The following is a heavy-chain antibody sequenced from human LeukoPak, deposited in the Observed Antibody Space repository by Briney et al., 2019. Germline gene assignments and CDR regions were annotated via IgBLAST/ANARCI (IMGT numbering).Heavy chain of an antibody. CDR2: IRYDGSNK. CDR3: AKDRGVVVPLDY. Sequence: AGGSLRLSCAASGFTFSSYGMHWVRQAPGKGLEWVAFIRYDGSNKYYADSVKGRFTISRDNSKNTLYLQMNSLRAEDTAVYYCAKDRGVVVPLDYWGQGTLVTVSS. D-gene: IGHD2-2*01. CDR1: GFTFSSYG. J-gene: IGHJ4*02. V-gene: IGHV3-30*02.